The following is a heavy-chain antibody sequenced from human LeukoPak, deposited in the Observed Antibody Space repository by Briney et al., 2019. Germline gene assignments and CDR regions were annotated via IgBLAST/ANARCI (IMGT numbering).Heavy chain of an antibody. V-gene: IGHV3-53*01. D-gene: IGHD1-26*01. Sequence: TGGSLRLSCTASGFTFINYSMNWARQAPGKGLEWVSLIYISGNAYYVDSVKGRFIISRDNSKNTLYLQLNSLRVEDTAVYYCAGGGGVGAKYWGQGTLVTVSS. CDR3: AGGGGVGAKY. J-gene: IGHJ4*02. CDR2: IYISGNA. CDR1: GFTFINYS.